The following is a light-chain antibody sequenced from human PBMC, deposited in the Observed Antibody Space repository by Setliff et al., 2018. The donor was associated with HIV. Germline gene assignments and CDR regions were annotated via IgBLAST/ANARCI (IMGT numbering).Light chain of an antibody. V-gene: IGLV2-14*01. J-gene: IGLJ1*01. CDR2: EVN. Sequence: ALTQPASVSGSPGQSITISCTGTSSDIGSYNFVSWYQQYPGKAPKLMIYEVNNRPSGVSPRFSGSKSGNTASLNISGLQSEDEADYYCSSYTVSNALYVFGPGTKVTVL. CDR1: SSDIGSYNF. CDR3: SSYTVSNALYV.